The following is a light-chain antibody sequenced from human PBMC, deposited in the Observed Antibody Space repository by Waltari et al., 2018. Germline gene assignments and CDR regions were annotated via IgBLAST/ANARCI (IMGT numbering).Light chain of an antibody. J-gene: IGLJ2*01. CDR1: SSEVGGHKY. V-gene: IGLV2-11*01. Sequence: QAARTQPRPVSGSPGQSVTIARSGTSSEVGGHKYVPWYQQRPNPAPKLLIYGVTERPSGVPDRFSGSRSANTAALTISGLQAEDEADYYCCSFAGSHTYVFGGGTELTVL. CDR2: GVT. CDR3: CSFAGSHTYV.